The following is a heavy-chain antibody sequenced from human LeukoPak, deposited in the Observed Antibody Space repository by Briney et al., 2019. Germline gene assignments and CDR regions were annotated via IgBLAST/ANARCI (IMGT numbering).Heavy chain of an antibody. J-gene: IGHJ4*02. V-gene: IGHV3-23*01. CDR3: AKGPPRGYCSGGSCYFDY. D-gene: IGHD2-15*01. CDR1: GFTFSSYA. CDR2: ISGSGGST. Sequence: GGSLRLSCAASGFTFSSYAMSWVRQAPGKGLEWVSAISGSGGSTYYADSVKGRFTISRDNSKNTLYLQMNSLRAEDTAVYYCAKGPPRGYCSGGSCYFDYWGQGTLVTVPS.